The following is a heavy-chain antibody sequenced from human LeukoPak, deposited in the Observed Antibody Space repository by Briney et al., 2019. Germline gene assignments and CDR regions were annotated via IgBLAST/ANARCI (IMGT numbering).Heavy chain of an antibody. V-gene: IGHV4-4*07. J-gene: IGHJ4*02. D-gene: IGHD3-10*01. CDR2: IYTTGTT. CDR1: GGSFSTYY. CDR3: ARDAKYYYGSRTYFFFEY. Sequence: SETLSLTCTVSGGSFSTYYWSWIRQPAGKGLEWIGHIYTTGTTDYNPSLKSRVTMSIDTSKNQFSLKLNSVIAADTAIYHCARDAKYYYGSRTYFFFEYWGQGTPLSVSS.